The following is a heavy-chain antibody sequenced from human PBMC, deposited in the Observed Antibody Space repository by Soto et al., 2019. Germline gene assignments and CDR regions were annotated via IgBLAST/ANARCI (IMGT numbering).Heavy chain of an antibody. CDR2: IYHSGST. Sequence: SETRSLTCAVSGDSISTSYWWSWGRQLPGKGLEWIGEIYHSGSTIYNPSLQSRVTLSVDKSKNEFSLKMTSVTAADTAVYYCARELRFGEDYDGLDVWGQGTTVIVSS. D-gene: IGHD3-10*01. CDR1: GDSISTSYW. CDR3: ARELRFGEDYDGLDV. J-gene: IGHJ6*02. V-gene: IGHV4-4*02.